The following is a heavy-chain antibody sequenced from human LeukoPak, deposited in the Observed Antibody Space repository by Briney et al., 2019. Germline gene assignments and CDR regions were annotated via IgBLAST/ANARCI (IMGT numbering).Heavy chain of an antibody. CDR3: ARDSSAADFDY. D-gene: IGHD6-13*01. CDR2: ISRGSSFI. CDR1: GFTFSSYS. Sequence: GGSLRLSCAASGFTFSSYSMNWVRQAPGKGLEWVSSISRGSSFIYYADSVKGRFTISRDNAKNSLYLQMNSLRAEDTAVYYCARDSSAADFDYWGQGILVTVSS. V-gene: IGHV3-21*01. J-gene: IGHJ4*02.